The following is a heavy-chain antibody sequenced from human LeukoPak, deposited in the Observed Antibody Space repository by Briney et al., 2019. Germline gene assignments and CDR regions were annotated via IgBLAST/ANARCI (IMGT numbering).Heavy chain of an antibody. J-gene: IGHJ4*02. D-gene: IGHD2-2*01. V-gene: IGHV4-39*07. Sequence: SETLSLTCTVSGGSINSNNYYWGWIRQPPGKGLEWIGSIYSSGSTYYNPSLKSRVTISVDRSKNQFSLKLSSVTAADTAVYYCARGDCSSTSCYYDYWGQGTLVTVSS. CDR3: ARGDCSSTSCYYDY. CDR1: GGSINSNNYY. CDR2: IYSSGST.